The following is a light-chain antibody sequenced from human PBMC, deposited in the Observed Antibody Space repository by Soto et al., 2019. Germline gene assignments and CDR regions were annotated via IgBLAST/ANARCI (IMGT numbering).Light chain of an antibody. J-gene: IGLJ2*01. CDR3: FLSYSGGRV. CDR2: DTN. V-gene: IGLV7-46*01. Sequence: QAMVTQEPSLTVSPGGTVTLTCGSSTGAVTSGHYPYWFQQKPGQAPRTLIYDTNNKHSWTPARFSGSLLGGKAALTLSGAQPEDEADYYCFLSYSGGRVFGGGTKVTVL. CDR1: TGAVTSGHY.